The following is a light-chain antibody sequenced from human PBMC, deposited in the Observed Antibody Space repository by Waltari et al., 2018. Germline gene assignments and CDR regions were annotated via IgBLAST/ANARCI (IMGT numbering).Light chain of an antibody. Sequence: EVVFTQSPATLSLSPGERATLSCGASQNVGTYLAWFQQKPGQAPRLLIYEASNRATGVPARFSGSGSETDFTLTISSLEPEDSAVYYCQQRNKWPPITFGPGTRVEIK. CDR3: QQRNKWPPIT. J-gene: IGKJ3*01. CDR1: QNVGTY. CDR2: EAS. V-gene: IGKV3-11*01.